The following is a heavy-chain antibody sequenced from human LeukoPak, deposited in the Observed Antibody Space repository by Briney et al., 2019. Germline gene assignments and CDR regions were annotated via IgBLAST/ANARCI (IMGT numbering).Heavy chain of an antibody. CDR3: ATESRGYSSSLRGYYFDY. V-gene: IGHV1-69*05. CDR1: GGTFSSYA. D-gene: IGHD6-13*01. Sequence: GASVKVSCKASGGTFSSYAISWVRQAPGQGLEWMGGIIPIFGTANYAQKFQGRVTITTDESTSTAYMELSSLRSEDTAVYYCATESRGYSSSLRGYYFDYWGQGTLVTVSS. J-gene: IGHJ4*02. CDR2: IIPIFGTA.